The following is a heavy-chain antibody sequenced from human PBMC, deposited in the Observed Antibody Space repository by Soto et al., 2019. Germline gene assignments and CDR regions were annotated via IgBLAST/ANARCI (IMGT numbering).Heavy chain of an antibody. Sequence: PSETLSLTCAVSGDSISSGARGSWVRQSPGKGLQWIGEIYHSGNTRNNPSLKSRVTMSVDKSNNQFSLNLMSVTAADTATYYCARDSRTGCSSTDCYMSWGRGILVTVSS. CDR1: GDSISSGAR. CDR2: IYHSGNT. D-gene: IGHD2-2*01. CDR3: ARDSRTGCSSTDCYMS. J-gene: IGHJ5*02. V-gene: IGHV4-4*02.